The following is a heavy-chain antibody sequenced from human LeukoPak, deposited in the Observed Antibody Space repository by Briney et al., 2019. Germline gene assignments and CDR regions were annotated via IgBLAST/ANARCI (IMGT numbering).Heavy chain of an antibody. V-gene: IGHV4-34*01. Sequence: KPSETLSLTCAVYGGSITGYYWSWIRQTPGRGLEWVGEIHYTGATSYNPSLKSRATISTGTSKNQFSLRLSSVTAADTAVYYCARGNILTGYCFDFWGQGALVTVSS. CDR2: IHYTGAT. D-gene: IGHD3-9*01. J-gene: IGHJ4*02. CDR3: ARGNILTGYCFDF. CDR1: GGSITGYY.